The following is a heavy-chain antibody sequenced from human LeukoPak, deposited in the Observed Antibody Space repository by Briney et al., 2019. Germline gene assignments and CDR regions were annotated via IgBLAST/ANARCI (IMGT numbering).Heavy chain of an antibody. D-gene: IGHD6-6*01. CDR3: ARDGGDSSSFDY. CDR1: GGPISSHY. J-gene: IGHJ4*02. CDR2: IYYGGST. V-gene: IGHV4-59*11. Sequence: SETLSLTCTVSGGPISSHYWSWIRQPPGKGLEWIGYIYYGGSTNYNPSLKSRVTMSVGTSKNQFSLKLTSVSAADTAVYFCARDGGDSSSFDYWGQGTLVTVSS.